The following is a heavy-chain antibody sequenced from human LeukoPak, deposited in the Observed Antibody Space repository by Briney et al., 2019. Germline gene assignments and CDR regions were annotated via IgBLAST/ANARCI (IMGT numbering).Heavy chain of an antibody. V-gene: IGHV3-33*01. D-gene: IGHD3-3*01. CDR2: IWYDGSNK. CDR1: GFTFSSYG. J-gene: IGHJ3*02. Sequence: GGSLRLSCAASGFTFSSYGMHWVRQAPGKGREWVAVIWYDGSNKYYADSVKGRFTISRDNSKNTLYLQMNSLRAEDTAVYYCARDRALYDFWSGYSIEIAFDIWGQGTMVTVSS. CDR3: ARDRALYDFWSGYSIEIAFDI.